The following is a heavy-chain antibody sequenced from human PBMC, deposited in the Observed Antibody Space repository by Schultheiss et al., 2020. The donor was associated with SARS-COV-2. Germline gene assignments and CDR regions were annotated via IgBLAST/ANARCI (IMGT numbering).Heavy chain of an antibody. CDR1: GGSISSYY. Sequence: SQTLSLTCTVSGGSISSYYWSWIRQPPGKGLEWIGSIYYSGSTYYNPSLKSRVTISVDTSKNQFSLKLSSVTAADTAVYYCARQLSPAAIGCDYWGQGTLVTVSS. CDR2: IYYSGST. J-gene: IGHJ4*02. V-gene: IGHV4-39*01. CDR3: ARQLSPAAIGCDY. D-gene: IGHD2-2*01.